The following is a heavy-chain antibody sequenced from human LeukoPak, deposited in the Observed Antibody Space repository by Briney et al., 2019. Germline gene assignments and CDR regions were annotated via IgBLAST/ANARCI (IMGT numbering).Heavy chain of an antibody. CDR3: ARVPGRVFTVTTAYYYYYYYMDV. CDR2: ISWNSGSI. D-gene: IGHD4-11*01. J-gene: IGHJ6*03. CDR1: GFTFDDYA. Sequence: QPGRSLRLSCAASGFTFDDYAMHWVRQAPGKGLEWVSGISWNSGSIGYADSVKGRFTISRDNAKNSLYLQMNSLRAEDTAVYYCARVPGRVFTVTTAYYYYYYYMDVWGKGTTVTVSS. V-gene: IGHV3-9*01.